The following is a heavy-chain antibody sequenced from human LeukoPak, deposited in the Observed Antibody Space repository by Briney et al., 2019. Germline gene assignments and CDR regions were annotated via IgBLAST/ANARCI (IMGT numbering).Heavy chain of an antibody. CDR2: IKQHGSAK. V-gene: IGHV3-7*01. Sequence: PGGSLRLSCAASAFTFSSYWMSWVGQAPGKVLECVANIKQHGSAKEYVAPVKGRFTISRDNPENSLYLQMNSLRAEDTAVYYCARDKQAFDYWGQGTLVTVSS. CDR3: ARDKQAFDY. CDR1: AFTFSSYW. J-gene: IGHJ4*02. D-gene: IGHD6-13*01.